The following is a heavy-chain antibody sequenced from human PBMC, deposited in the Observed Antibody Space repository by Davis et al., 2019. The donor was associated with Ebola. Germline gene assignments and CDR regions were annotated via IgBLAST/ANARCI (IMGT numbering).Heavy chain of an antibody. J-gene: IGHJ4*02. CDR2: ISWNSGSI. V-gene: IGHV3-9*01. Sequence: PGGSLRLSCVASGFTFDDYAMHWVRQAPGKGLEWVSGISWNSGSIGYADSVKGRFTISRDNAKNSLYLQMNTLRVEDTAIYYCVPGTWIRGQGTLVTVSS. CDR3: VPGTWI. CDR1: GFTFDDYA. D-gene: IGHD5-18*01.